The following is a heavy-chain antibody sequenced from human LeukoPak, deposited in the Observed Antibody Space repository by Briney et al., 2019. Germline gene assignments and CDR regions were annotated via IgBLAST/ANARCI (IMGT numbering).Heavy chain of an antibody. J-gene: IGHJ4*02. CDR2: INHSGST. Sequence: PSETLSLTCAVYGGSFSGYYWSWIRQPPGKGLEWIGEINHSGSTNYNPSLKSRVTISVDTSKNQFSLKLSSVTAADTAVYYCASAWIAAAVSIDYWAREPWSPSPQ. CDR3: ASAWIAAAVSIDY. D-gene: IGHD6-13*01. CDR1: GGSFSGYY. V-gene: IGHV4-34*01.